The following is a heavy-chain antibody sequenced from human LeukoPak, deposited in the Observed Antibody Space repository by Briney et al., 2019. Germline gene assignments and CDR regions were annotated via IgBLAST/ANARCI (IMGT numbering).Heavy chain of an antibody. CDR1: GGSISSYY. D-gene: IGHD3-9*01. CDR2: IYTSGST. Sequence: SETLSLTCTVSGGSISSYYWSWIRQPAGKGLEWIGRIYTSGSTNYNPSLKSRVTMSVDTSKNQFSLKLSSVTAADTAVYYCAREGAYYDILTGYPSFDYWGQGTLVTVSS. J-gene: IGHJ4*02. V-gene: IGHV4-4*07. CDR3: AREGAYYDILTGYPSFDY.